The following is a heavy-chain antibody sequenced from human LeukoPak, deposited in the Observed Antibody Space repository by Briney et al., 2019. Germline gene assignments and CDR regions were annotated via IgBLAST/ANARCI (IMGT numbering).Heavy chain of an antibody. Sequence: SETLSLTCTVSGGSISSYYWSWIRQPPGKGLEWIGYIYYSGSTNYNPSLKSRVTISVDTSKNQFSLKLSSVTAADTAVHYCARDYGYFDYWGQGTLVTVSS. CDR1: GGSISSYY. J-gene: IGHJ4*02. CDR3: ARDYGYFDY. V-gene: IGHV4-59*01. CDR2: IYYSGST. D-gene: IGHD3-10*01.